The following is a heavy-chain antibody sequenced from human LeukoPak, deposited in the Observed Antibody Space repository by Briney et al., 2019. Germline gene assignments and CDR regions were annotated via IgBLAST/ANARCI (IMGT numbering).Heavy chain of an antibody. Sequence: SETLSLTCAVYGGSFSGYYWSWIRQPPGKGLEWIGEINHSGSTNYNPSLKSRVTISVDTSKNQFSLKLSSVTAADTAVYYCARDRVAGNWFDPWGQGTLVTVSS. J-gene: IGHJ5*02. CDR2: INHSGST. CDR1: GGSFSGYY. CDR3: ARDRVAGNWFDP. V-gene: IGHV4-34*01. D-gene: IGHD2-15*01.